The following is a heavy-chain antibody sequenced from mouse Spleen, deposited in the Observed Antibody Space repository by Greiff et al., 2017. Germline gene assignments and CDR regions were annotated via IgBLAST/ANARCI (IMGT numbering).Heavy chain of an antibody. D-gene: IGHD2-4*01. CDR3: ASLYDYDEDYAMDY. CDR1: GFSLTSYG. V-gene: IGHV2-2*01. J-gene: IGHJ4*01. CDR2: IWSGGST. Sequence: VKLVESGPGLVQPSQSLSITCTVSGFSLTSYGVQWVRQSPGKGLEWLGVIWSGGSTDYNAAFISRLSISKDNSKSQVFFKMNSLQADDTAIYYCASLYDYDEDYAMDYWGQGTSVTVSS.